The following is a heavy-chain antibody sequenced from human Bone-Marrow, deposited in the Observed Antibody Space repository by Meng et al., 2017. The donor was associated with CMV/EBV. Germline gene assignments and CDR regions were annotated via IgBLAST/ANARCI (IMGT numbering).Heavy chain of an antibody. D-gene: IGHD2-2*01. J-gene: IGHJ6*02. CDR1: GYTFTDYY. V-gene: IGHV1-2*02. CDR3: ARVQAQFCSSTSCHGIEDYGMDV. Sequence: ASVKVSCKASGYTFTDYYMHWVRQAPGQGLEWMGWINPNSGGTNYAQNFQGRVTMTRDTSISTAYMELSSLRSDDTAVYYWARVQAQFCSSTSCHGIEDYGMDVWGQGTTVTVSS. CDR2: INPNSGGT.